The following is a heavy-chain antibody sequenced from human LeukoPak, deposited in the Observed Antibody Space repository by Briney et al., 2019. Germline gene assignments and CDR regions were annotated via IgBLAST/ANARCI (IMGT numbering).Heavy chain of an antibody. Sequence: PGGSLRLSCAASGFTFSDYAMHWVRQAPGKGLEWVAVISYDESNKYYADSVKGRFTISRDNSKNTLYLQMNSLRAEDTAVYYCARADYYDTSSYYLYYFDYWGQGTLVTVSS. CDR3: ARADYYDTSSYYLYYFDY. CDR2: ISYDESNK. CDR1: GFTFSDYA. J-gene: IGHJ4*02. D-gene: IGHD3-22*01. V-gene: IGHV3-30-3*01.